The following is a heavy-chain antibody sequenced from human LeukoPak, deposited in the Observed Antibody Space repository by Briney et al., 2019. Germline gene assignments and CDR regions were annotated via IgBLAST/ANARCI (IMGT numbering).Heavy chain of an antibody. J-gene: IGHJ4*02. V-gene: IGHV1-24*01. CDR3: ARSPIVVVPAAMDVRGGRDDY. CDR1: GHTLTELS. D-gene: IGHD2-2*01. CDR2: FDPEDGET. Sequence: ASVKVSRKVSGHTLTELSMHWVRQAPGKGLEWMGGFDPEDGETIYAQKFQGRVTMTEDTSTDTAYMELSSLRSEDTAVYYCARSPIVVVPAAMDVRGGRDDYWGQGTLVTVSS.